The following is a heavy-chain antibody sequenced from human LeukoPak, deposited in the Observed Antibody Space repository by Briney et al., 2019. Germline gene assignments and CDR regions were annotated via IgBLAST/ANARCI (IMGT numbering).Heavy chain of an antibody. CDR2: INHSGST. J-gene: IGHJ5*02. Sequence: PSETLSLTCAVYGGSFSGYYWSWIRQPPGKGLEWIGEINHSGSTNYNPSLKSRVTISVDTSKNQFSLKLSSVTAADTAVYYCARGPHSSGWYGIAPWGQGTLVTVSS. CDR3: ARGPHSSGWYGIAP. D-gene: IGHD6-13*01. V-gene: IGHV4-34*01. CDR1: GGSFSGYY.